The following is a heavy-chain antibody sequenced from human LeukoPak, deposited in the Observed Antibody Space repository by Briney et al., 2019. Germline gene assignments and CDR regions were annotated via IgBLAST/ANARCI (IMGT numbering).Heavy chain of an antibody. CDR2: IWYDGSNK. D-gene: IGHD3-9*01. Sequence: PGGSLRLSCAASGFTFSSYGMHWVRQAPGKGLEWVAVIWYDGSNKYYADSVKGRFTISRDNSKNTLYLQMNSLRAEDTAVYYCARVISYYDILTGRSYYFDYWGQGTLVTVSS. CDR1: GFTFSSYG. CDR3: ARVISYYDILTGRSYYFDY. V-gene: IGHV3-33*01. J-gene: IGHJ4*02.